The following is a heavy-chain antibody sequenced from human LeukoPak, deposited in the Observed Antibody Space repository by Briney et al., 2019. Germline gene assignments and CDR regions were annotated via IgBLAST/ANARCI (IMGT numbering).Heavy chain of an antibody. D-gene: IGHD3-10*01. CDR1: VGSLSSSRYY. V-gene: IGHV4-39*01. CDR2: IYYSGST. J-gene: IGHJ3*02. CDR3: ARRELLSTPDAFDI. Sequence: SETLSLTRTVSVGSLSSSRYYSGWLRHAPGEGLECIGSIYYSGSTYYNPSLKSRVTISVDTSKTQSSLKVSSVTAADTAVYYCARRELLSTPDAFDIWGQGTMVTVSS.